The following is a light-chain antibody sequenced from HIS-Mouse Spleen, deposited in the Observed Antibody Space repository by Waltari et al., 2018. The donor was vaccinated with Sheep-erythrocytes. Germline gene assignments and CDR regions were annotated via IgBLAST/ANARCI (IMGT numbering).Light chain of an antibody. Sequence: QSALTQPPSESGSPGQSVTISCTGTRSDVGGSNYVAWYQQHPGKAPKIMIYEVSKRPSGVPYRFSGSKSGNTASLTVYGLQAEDEADYYCSSYAGSNNLMVFGGGTKLTVL. CDR1: RSDVGGSNY. CDR2: EVS. V-gene: IGLV2-8*01. J-gene: IGLJ2*01. CDR3: SSYAGSNNLMV.